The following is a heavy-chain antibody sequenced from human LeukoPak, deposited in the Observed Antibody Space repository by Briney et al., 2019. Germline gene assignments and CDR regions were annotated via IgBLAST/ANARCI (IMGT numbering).Heavy chain of an antibody. D-gene: IGHD2-15*01. Sequence: PSETLALTCSVSGASVSDGNYYWSWIRQPPGKGLEWIGYMFYSESTKYNPSLKSRVTISVDTSKNQFSLKLSSVTAADTAVYYCARPRRYCSGGSCYWGAFDIWGQGTMVTVSS. V-gene: IGHV4-61*01. CDR2: MFYSEST. CDR1: GASVSDGNYY. J-gene: IGHJ3*02. CDR3: ARPRRYCSGGSCYWGAFDI.